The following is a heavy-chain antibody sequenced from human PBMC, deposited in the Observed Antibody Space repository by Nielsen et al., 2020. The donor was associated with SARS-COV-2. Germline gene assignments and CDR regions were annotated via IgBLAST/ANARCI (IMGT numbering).Heavy chain of an antibody. CDR2: INPSDGNA. CDR3: ARGTYYYDSRIPPYNWFDP. CDR1: GYSFTSHY. V-gene: IGHV1-46*04. J-gene: IGHJ5*02. Sequence: ASVQVSCKASGYSFTSHYIVWVRRAPGQGPEWLGLINPSDGNAKYAQKLQGRVTLTSDTSTTTIYMEVSDLTSEDTAVYYCARGTYYYDSRIPPYNWFDPWGQGTLVTVSS. D-gene: IGHD3-22*01.